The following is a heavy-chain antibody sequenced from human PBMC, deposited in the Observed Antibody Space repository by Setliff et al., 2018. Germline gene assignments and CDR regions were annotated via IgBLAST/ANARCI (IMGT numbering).Heavy chain of an antibody. CDR2: IYYSGST. CDR3: ARKEYYNFWSGPARAFDI. V-gene: IGHV4-39*07. CDR1: GGSISSSSYY. Sequence: SETLSLTCTVSGGSISSSSYYWGWIRQPPGKGLEWIGSIYYSGSTYYNPSLKSRVTISVDTSKNQFSLKLSSVIAADTAVYYCARKEYYNFWSGPARAFDIWGQGTMVTVSS. D-gene: IGHD3-3*01. J-gene: IGHJ3*02.